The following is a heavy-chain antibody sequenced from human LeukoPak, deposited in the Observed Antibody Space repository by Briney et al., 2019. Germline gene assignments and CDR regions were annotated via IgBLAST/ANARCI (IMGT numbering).Heavy chain of an antibody. J-gene: IGHJ5*02. CDR1: GGSISSSSYY. Sequence: SETLSLTCTVSGGSISSSSYYWGWLRQPPGKGLEWIGSIYYSGSTYYNPSLKSRVTISVDTSKNQFSLKLSSVTAADTAVYYCARPHIHIAAAGTGWFDPWGQGTLVTVSS. CDR3: ARPHIHIAAAGTGWFDP. CDR2: IYYSGST. D-gene: IGHD6-13*01. V-gene: IGHV4-39*01.